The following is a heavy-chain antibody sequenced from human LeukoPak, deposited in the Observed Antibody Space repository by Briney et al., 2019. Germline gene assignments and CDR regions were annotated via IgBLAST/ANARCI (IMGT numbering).Heavy chain of an antibody. CDR3: ARSHSSSWYGMDV. D-gene: IGHD6-13*01. Sequence: GGSLRLSCSASGFTFSSYAMHWVRQAPGKGLEYVSAISSNGGSTYYADSVKGRFTISRDNSKNTLYLQMSSLRADDTAVYYCARSHSSSWYGMDVWGQGTTVTVSS. CDR2: ISSNGGST. J-gene: IGHJ6*02. V-gene: IGHV3-64D*06. CDR1: GFTFSSYA.